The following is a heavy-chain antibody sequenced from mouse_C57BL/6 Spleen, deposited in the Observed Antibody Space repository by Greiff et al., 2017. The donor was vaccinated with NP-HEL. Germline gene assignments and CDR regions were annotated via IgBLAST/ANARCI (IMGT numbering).Heavy chain of an antibody. V-gene: IGHV1-42*01. CDR2: INPSTGGT. J-gene: IGHJ2*01. CDR3: ARYRSGYGYFDY. D-gene: IGHD3-2*02. CDR1: GYSFTGYY. Sequence: VQLQQSGPELVKPGASVKISCKASGYSFTGYYMNWVKQSPEKSLEWIGEINPSTGGTTYNQKFKAKATLTVDKSSSTAYMQLKSLTSEDSAVYYCARYRSGYGYFDYWGQGTTLTVSS.